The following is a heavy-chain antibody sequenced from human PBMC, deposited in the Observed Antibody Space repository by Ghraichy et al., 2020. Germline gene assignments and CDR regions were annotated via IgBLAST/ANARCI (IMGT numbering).Heavy chain of an antibody. CDR1: GGSIRNIEYY. CDR2: IYYSGST. J-gene: IGHJ5*02. D-gene: IGHD3-16*02. V-gene: IGHV4-39*01. Sequence: SETLSLTCTVSGGSIRNIEYYWGWIRLPPGQGLEWIGTIYYSGSTYYNPSLRSRVTISIETSKNQFSLRLSSVTAADTAVYYCARLSWGSYRENWFDPWGQGTLVTVSA. CDR3: ARLSWGSYRENWFDP.